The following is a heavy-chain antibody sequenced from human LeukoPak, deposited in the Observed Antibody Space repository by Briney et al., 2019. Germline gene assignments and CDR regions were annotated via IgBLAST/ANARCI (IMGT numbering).Heavy chain of an antibody. D-gene: IGHD1-26*01. CDR2: ISYDGSNK. V-gene: IGHV3-30*03. CDR3: ARGGGSGTVGGWELPIYYFDY. CDR1: RFTFSSYG. J-gene: IGHJ4*02. Sequence: PGRSLRLSCAASRFTFSSYGMHWVRQAPGKGLEWVAVISYDGSNKYYADSVKGRFTISRDNSKNTLYLQMNSLRAEDTAVYYCARGGGSGTVGGWELPIYYFDYWGQGTLVTVSS.